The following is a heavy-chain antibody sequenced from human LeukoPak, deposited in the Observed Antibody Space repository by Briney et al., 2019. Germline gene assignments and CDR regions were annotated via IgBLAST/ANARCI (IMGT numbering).Heavy chain of an antibody. V-gene: IGHV1-18*01. CDR1: GYTFTIYG. J-gene: IGHJ4*02. Sequence: GASVTVSFKASGYTFTIYGISWVRQAPGQGLEWMGWISAYNGNTHYAQKLQGRVTITTDTSTSTVYMELRSLRSDDTAVYYCARGSAPRRNYDSRGYYSYYFDYWGQGTLVTVSS. CDR3: ARGSAPRRNYDSRGYYSYYFDY. D-gene: IGHD3-22*01. CDR2: ISAYNGNT.